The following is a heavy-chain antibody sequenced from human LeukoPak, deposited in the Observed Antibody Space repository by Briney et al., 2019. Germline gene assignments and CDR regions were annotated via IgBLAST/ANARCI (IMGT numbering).Heavy chain of an antibody. Sequence: GGSLRLSCAASGFTFSDYYMSWIRQAPGKGLEWVSYISSSGSTIYYADSVKGRFIISRDNAKNSLYLQMNSLRAEDTAVYYCAREGIVATFYYYYGMDVWGQGTTVTVSS. D-gene: IGHD5-12*01. V-gene: IGHV3-11*01. CDR2: ISSSGSTI. CDR1: GFTFSDYY. J-gene: IGHJ6*02. CDR3: AREGIVATFYYYYGMDV.